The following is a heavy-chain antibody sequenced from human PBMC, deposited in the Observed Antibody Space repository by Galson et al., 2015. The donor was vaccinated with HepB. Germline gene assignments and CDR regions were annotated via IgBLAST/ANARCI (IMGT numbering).Heavy chain of an antibody. V-gene: IGHV4-31*03. CDR1: GGSISSGGYY. J-gene: IGHJ5*02. CDR2: IYYSGST. D-gene: IGHD3-3*01. CDR3: ARGGTYYDFWSGYWGPPGPTNWFDP. Sequence: TLSLTCTVSGGSISSGGYYWSWIRQHPGKGLEWIGYIYYSGSTYYNPSLKSRVTISVDTSKNQFSLKLSSVTAADAAVYYCARGGTYYDFWSGYWGPPGPTNWFDPWGQGTLVTVSS.